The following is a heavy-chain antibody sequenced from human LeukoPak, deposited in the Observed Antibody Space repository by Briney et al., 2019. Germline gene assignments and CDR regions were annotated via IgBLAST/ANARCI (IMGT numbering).Heavy chain of an antibody. CDR2: IPYDGSDK. CDR3: AKNPDDYYGSGNYYVY. J-gene: IGHJ4*01. CDR1: GFTFSAFG. V-gene: IGHV3-30*02. Sequence: SGGSLRLSCAASGFTFSAFGMHWVRQAPGKGLEWVTFIPYDGSDKYYADSVKGRFTISRDNSKNTLYLQMNSLRAEDTAVYYCAKNPDDYYGSGNYYVYWGHGTLVTVSS. D-gene: IGHD3-10*01.